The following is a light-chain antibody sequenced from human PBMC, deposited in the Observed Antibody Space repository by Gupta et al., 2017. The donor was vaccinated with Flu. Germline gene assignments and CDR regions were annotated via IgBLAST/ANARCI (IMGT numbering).Light chain of an antibody. J-gene: IGKJ3*01. Sequence: PTSLSASGGDRATTTCRASQISSSYLNWYQQKPGKAPKLLIYAASSLQSGVPSRFSGSGSGTDFTLTISRLHPEDFATYYCQQSDGTPDTFGRGTKVDIK. CDR1: QISSSY. CDR3: QQSDGTPDT. V-gene: IGKV1-39*01. CDR2: AAS.